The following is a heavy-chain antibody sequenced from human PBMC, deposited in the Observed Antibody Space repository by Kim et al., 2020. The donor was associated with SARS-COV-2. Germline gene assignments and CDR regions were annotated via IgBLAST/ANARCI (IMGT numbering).Heavy chain of an antibody. J-gene: IGHJ6*02. Sequence: YSDSVRGRFTISRDNAKNTLYLQMNSQRAEDTAVYYCARGVVTRPQSMDVWGQGTTVTVSS. V-gene: IGHV3-74*01. D-gene: IGHD5-18*01. CDR3: ARGVVTRPQSMDV.